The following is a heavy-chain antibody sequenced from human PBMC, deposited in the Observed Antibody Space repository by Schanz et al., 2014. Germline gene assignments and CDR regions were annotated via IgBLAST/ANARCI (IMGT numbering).Heavy chain of an antibody. CDR1: GYTFTSYG. Sequence: QVQLVQSGAEVKKPGASVKVSCKASGYTFTSYGISWVRQDPGQGLEWVGWISVYTGNTKYGQKVQGRVTMTADTSTNTAYMELRSLRSDDTAVYYCAKAEYDILTDSYSRLDPWGQGTLVTVSS. V-gene: IGHV1-18*01. CDR2: ISVYTGNT. CDR3: AKAEYDILTDSYSRLDP. J-gene: IGHJ5*02. D-gene: IGHD3-9*01.